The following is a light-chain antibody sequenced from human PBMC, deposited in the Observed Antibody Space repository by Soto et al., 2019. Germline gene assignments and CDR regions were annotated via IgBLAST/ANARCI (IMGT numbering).Light chain of an antibody. Sequence: DIQMTQSPSSLSASVGDRVTITCRASQSIAGYLNWYQQKPGKAPKLLIYAASSLQSGVPSRFSGSGSGTDFTLTISRLEPEDFAVYYCQQHGSSPPSWAFGQGTKVEIK. J-gene: IGKJ1*01. CDR1: QSIAGY. CDR3: QQHGSSPPSWA. V-gene: IGKV1-39*01. CDR2: AAS.